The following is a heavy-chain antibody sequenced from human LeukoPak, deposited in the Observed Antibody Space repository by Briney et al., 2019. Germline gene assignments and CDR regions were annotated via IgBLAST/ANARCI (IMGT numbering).Heavy chain of an antibody. D-gene: IGHD5-18*01. CDR1: GFSVSTNY. CDR3: AREGRGYTYGYNDAFDI. J-gene: IGHJ3*02. Sequence: GGSLRLSCAASGFSVSTNYMSWVRQAPGKGLEWVSGIYSGDNTYYAASVKGRFTLSRDNSKNTLYLQMNSLRAEDTAVYFCAREGRGYTYGYNDAFDIWGQGTMVTVSS. CDR2: IYSGDNT. V-gene: IGHV3-53*01.